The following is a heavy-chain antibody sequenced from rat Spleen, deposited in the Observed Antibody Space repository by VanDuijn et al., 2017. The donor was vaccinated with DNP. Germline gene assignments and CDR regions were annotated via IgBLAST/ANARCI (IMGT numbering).Heavy chain of an antibody. D-gene: IGHD1-2*01. CDR1: GFTFSDSY. V-gene: IGHV5-22*01. CDR3: TRHVSTTAGNYGMDA. CDR2: ISHEGSST. Sequence: EVQLVESGVGLVQPGRSVKLSCAASGFTFSDSYMAWVRQAPQKGLEWVASISHEGSSTYYRGSVKGRFTISRDKAKSTLYLQMNSLRSEDTANYYCTRHVSTTAGNYGMDAWGQGTSVTVSS. J-gene: IGHJ4*01.